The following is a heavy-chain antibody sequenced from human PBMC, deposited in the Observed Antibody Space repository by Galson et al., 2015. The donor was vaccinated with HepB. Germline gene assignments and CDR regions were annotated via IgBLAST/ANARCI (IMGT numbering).Heavy chain of an antibody. CDR3: ARDGGSYGYFDY. D-gene: IGHD1-26*01. CDR2: IYYSGST. Sequence: ETLSLTCTVSGGSISSYYWSWIRQPPGKGLEWIGYIYYSGSTNYNPSLKSRVTISVDTSKNQFSLKLSSVTAADTAVYYCARDGGSYGYFDYWGQGTLVTVSS. J-gene: IGHJ4*02. V-gene: IGHV4-59*01. CDR1: GGSISSYY.